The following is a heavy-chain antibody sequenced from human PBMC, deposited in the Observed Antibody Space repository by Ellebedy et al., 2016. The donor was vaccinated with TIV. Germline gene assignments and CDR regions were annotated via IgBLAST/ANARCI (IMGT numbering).Heavy chain of an antibody. Sequence: GGSLRLSXVASGFTFSSYWMSWVRQAPGKGLEWVANIKQDGSEKYYVDSMKGRFTISRDNAKNSLYLQMNSLRAEDTAVYYCAREEGVYYDASFDYWGQGTLVTVSS. V-gene: IGHV3-7*03. J-gene: IGHJ4*02. CDR2: IKQDGSEK. CDR1: GFTFSSYW. CDR3: AREEGVYYDASFDY. D-gene: IGHD3-22*01.